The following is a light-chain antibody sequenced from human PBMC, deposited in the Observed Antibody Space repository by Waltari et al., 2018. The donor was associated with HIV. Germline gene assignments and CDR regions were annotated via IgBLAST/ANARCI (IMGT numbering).Light chain of an antibody. CDR3: SLYTGTTNVL. CDR1: SSDIGRSNR. CDR2: EVN. V-gene: IGLV2-18*01. Sequence: QSALTQPPSVSGSPGQSVSISCTGSSSDIGRSNRVTWYQQPPGTAPKLIIYEVNNRPSGVPDRFSGSQSGNTASLTISGLQAEDEADYYCSLYTGTTNVLFGGGTKLTVL. J-gene: IGLJ2*01.